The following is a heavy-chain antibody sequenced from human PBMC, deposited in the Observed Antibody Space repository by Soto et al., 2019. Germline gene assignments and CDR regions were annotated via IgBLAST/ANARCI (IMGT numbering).Heavy chain of an antibody. V-gene: IGHV4-34*01. CDR2: INHSGST. D-gene: IGHD3-9*01. CDR1: GGSFSGHY. Sequence: QVQLQQWGAGLLKPSETLSLTCAVYGGSFSGHYWSWIRQPPGKGLEWIGQINHSGSTNYNPSLNSRVTISVDTSKNPFSLKLSSVTAADTAVYYCRGYDILTGHDYWGQGTLVTVSS. CDR3: RGYDILTGHDY. J-gene: IGHJ4*02.